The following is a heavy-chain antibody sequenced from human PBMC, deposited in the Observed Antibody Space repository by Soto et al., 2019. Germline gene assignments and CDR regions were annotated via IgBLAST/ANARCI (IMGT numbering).Heavy chain of an antibody. D-gene: IGHD3-16*02. CDR2: IYYSGST. CDR1: GGSISSYY. V-gene: IGHV4-59*01. CDR3: ARDSFRPLPYGMDV. Sequence: SETLSLTCTVSGGSISSYYWSWIRQPPGKGLEWIGYIYYSGSTNYNPSLKSRVTISVDTSKNQFSLKLSSVTAADTAVYYCARDSFRPLPYGMDVWGQGTTVTVSS. J-gene: IGHJ6*02.